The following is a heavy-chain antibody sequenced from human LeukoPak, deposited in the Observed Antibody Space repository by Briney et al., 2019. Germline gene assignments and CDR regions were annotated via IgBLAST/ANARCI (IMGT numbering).Heavy chain of an antibody. Sequence: SETLSLTCTVSGDSISSYYWSWIRQPAGKGLEWIGRIYTSGSTNYNPSLKSRVTMSVDTSKNQFSLKLSSVTAADTAVYYCARDTVAATTYAFDIWGQGTMVTVSS. V-gene: IGHV4-4*07. CDR2: IYTSGST. D-gene: IGHD2-15*01. CDR3: ARDTVAATTYAFDI. J-gene: IGHJ3*02. CDR1: GDSISSYY.